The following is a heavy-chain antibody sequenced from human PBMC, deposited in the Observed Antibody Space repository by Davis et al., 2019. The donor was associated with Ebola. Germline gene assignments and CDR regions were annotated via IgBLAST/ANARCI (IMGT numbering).Heavy chain of an antibody. CDR3: AREDWGRADDAFDI. CDR1: GYTFTGYY. V-gene: IGHV1-2*02. D-gene: IGHD7-27*01. Sequence: ASVKVSCKASGYTFTGYYMHWVRQAPGQGLEWMGWINPNSGGTNYAQKFQGRVTMTRDTSISTAYMELSRLRSDDTAVYYCAREDWGRADDAFDIWGQGTMVTVSS. CDR2: INPNSGGT. J-gene: IGHJ3*02.